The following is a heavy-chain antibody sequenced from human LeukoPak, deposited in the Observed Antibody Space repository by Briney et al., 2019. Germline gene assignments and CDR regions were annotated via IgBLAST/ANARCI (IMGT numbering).Heavy chain of an antibody. Sequence: SETLSPTCAVYGGSFSGYYWSWIRQPPGKGLEWIGEINHSGSTNYNPSLKSRVTISVDTSKNQFSLKLSSVTAADTAVYYCAGGDIVVVPAAFFYYYYMDVWGKGTTVTVSS. CDR1: GGSFSGYY. D-gene: IGHD2-2*01. CDR3: AGGDIVVVPAAFFYYYYMDV. J-gene: IGHJ6*03. CDR2: INHSGST. V-gene: IGHV4-34*01.